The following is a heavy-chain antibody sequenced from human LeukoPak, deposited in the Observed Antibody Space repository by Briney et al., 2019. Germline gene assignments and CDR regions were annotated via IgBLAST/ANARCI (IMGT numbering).Heavy chain of an antibody. J-gene: IGHJ4*02. V-gene: IGHV4-4*09. CDR2: IYPRGST. Sequence: SETLSLTCTVSGGSITNYYWSWIRQTPGKGLEWIGYIYPRGSTYYNPSLKSRVILSLDKSANQFSLNLSSVTAADTAVYYCARFSPRAMGNYLDFWGQGTLVTVSS. D-gene: IGHD7-27*01. CDR3: ARFSPRAMGNYLDF. CDR1: GGSITNYY.